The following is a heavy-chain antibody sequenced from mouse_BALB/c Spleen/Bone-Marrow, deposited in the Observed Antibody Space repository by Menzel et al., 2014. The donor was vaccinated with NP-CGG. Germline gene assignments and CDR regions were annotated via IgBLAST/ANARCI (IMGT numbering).Heavy chain of an antibody. CDR2: INPSTGYT. J-gene: IGHJ3*01. Sequence: VQRVESGAELAKPGASVEMSCKASGYTFTSYWMHWVKQRPGQGLEWIGYINPSTGYTEYNQKFKDKATLTADKSSSTAYMQLSSLTSEDSAVYYCVYGNYYLAYWGQGTLVTVSA. CDR1: GYTFTSYW. V-gene: IGHV1-7*01. CDR3: VYGNYYLAY. D-gene: IGHD2-1*01.